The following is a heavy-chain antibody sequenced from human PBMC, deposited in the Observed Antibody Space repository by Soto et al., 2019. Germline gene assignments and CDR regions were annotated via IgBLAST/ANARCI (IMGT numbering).Heavy chain of an antibody. J-gene: IGHJ3*01. CDR2: IYYSGST. D-gene: IGHD6-13*01. V-gene: IGHV4-59*08. CDR3: ARHVTVAAAGAAAFDF. CDR1: GVSISSYY. Sequence: QVQLQESGPGLVKPSETLSLTCSVSGVSISSYYWSWIRQPPGKGLEWIGYIYYSGSTNYNPSLKSRVTISVVTSKNQFSLRLSSVTAADTAVYYCARHVTVAAAGAAAFDFWGQGTTVTVSS.